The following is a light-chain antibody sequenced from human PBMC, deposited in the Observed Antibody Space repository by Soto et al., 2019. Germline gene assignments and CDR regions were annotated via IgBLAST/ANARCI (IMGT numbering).Light chain of an antibody. J-gene: IGLJ2*01. CDR2: EVS. CDR1: SSDVGGYNY. Sequence: QSVLTQPASVSGSPGQSITISCTGTSSDVGGYNYVSWYQQHPGKAPKLMIYEVSNRPSGVSYRFSGSKSGNTASLTISGLQAEDEADYYCSSFTTRGAVIFGGGTKLTVL. CDR3: SSFTTRGAVI. V-gene: IGLV2-14*01.